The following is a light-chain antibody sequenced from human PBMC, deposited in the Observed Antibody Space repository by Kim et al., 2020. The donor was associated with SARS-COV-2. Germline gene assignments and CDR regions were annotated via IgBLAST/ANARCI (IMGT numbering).Light chain of an antibody. J-gene: IGLJ1*01. CDR3: SSYTGSSTYV. CDR1: SSDVGGYNY. CDR2: DVS. Sequence: QSALTQPASVSGSPGQSITFSCTGTSSDVGGYNYVSWYQQHPGKAPKLMIYDVSNRPSGVSNRFSGSKSGNTASLTISGLQAEDEADYYCSSYTGSSTYVFGTGTKVTVL. V-gene: IGLV2-14*03.